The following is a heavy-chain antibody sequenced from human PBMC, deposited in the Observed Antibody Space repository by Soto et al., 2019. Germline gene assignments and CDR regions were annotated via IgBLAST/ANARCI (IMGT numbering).Heavy chain of an antibody. D-gene: IGHD6-19*01. CDR3: AKDQFSSGWYNDYYYGMDV. CDR2: ITGNGGST. Sequence: LRLSCAASRIPFSSYAMIWVRQAPGRGLEWVSAITGNGGSTYYADPVKGRFTISRDNSRNMLYLQMNSLRAEDTAVYYCAKDQFSSGWYNDYYYGMDVWGQGTTVTVSS. V-gene: IGHV3-23*01. J-gene: IGHJ6*02. CDR1: RIPFSSYA.